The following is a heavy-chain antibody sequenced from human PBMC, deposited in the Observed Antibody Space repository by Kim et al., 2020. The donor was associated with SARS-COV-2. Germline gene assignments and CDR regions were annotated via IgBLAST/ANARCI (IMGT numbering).Heavy chain of an antibody. CDR2: IYSGGST. CDR3: SGGDRRAAAGPYYYYGMDV. Sequence: GGSLRLSCAASGFTVSSNYMSWVRQAPGKGLEWVSVIYSGGSTYYADSVKGRFTISRHNSKNTLYLQMNSLRAEDTAVYYCSGGDRRAAAGPYYYYGMDVWGQGTTVTVSS. CDR1: GFTVSSNY. D-gene: IGHD6-13*01. V-gene: IGHV3-53*04. J-gene: IGHJ6*02.